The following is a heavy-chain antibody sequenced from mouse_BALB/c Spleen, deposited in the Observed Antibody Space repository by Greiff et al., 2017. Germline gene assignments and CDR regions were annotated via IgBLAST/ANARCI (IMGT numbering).Heavy chain of an antibody. CDR1: GFTFTDYY. CDR3: ARDIYGSYYAMDY. V-gene: IGHV7-3*02. Sequence: EVQVVESGGGLVQPGGSLRLSCATSGFTFTDYYMSWVRQPPGKALEWLGFIRNKANGYTTEYSASVKGRFTISRDNSQSILYLQMNTLRAEDSATYYCARDIYGSYYAMDYWGQGTSVTVSS. CDR2: IRNKANGYTT. D-gene: IGHD1-2*01. J-gene: IGHJ4*01.